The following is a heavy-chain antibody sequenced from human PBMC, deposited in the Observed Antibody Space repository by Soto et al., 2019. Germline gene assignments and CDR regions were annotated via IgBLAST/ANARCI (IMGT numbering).Heavy chain of an antibody. CDR2: ISAYNGNT. J-gene: IGHJ4*02. CDR3: ARGGNPSDS. Sequence: QVQLVQSGAEVKKPGASVKVSCKASGYTFTNFGITWVRQAPGQGLEWMGWISAYNGNTNYAQNFQGRVTMTTDTSTSTAYTEPRRPSSDERAVYYCARGGNPSDSWGQGTLVTVSS. CDR1: GYTFTNFG. D-gene: IGHD3-16*01. V-gene: IGHV1-18*01.